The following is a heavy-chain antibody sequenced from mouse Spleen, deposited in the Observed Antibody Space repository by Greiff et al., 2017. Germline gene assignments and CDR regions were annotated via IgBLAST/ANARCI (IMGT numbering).Heavy chain of an antibody. CDR1: GFNIKDDY. Sequence: VQLQQSGAELVRPGASVKLSCTASGFNIKDDYMHWVKQRPEQGLEWIGWIDPENGDTEYASKFQGKATITADTSSNTAYLQLSSLTSEDTAVYYCTTAPYYYGRDYWGQGTTLTVSS. V-gene: IGHV14-4*01. CDR3: TTAPYYYGRDY. CDR2: IDPENGDT. D-gene: IGHD1-1*01. J-gene: IGHJ2*01.